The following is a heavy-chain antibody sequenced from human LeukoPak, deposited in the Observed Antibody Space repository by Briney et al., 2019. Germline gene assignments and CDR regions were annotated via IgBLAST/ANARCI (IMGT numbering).Heavy chain of an antibody. J-gene: IGHJ4*02. CDR1: GLTFGNYG. V-gene: IGHV3-33*01. Sequence: GGSLRPPCAASGLTFGNYGMTWSRQAPAKGLEWVAVIWYDGNNKYYADSVKGRFTISRDNSKNTMYLQMNSLRAEDTAVYYCAIYYDSSGSIDHWGQGTLVTVSS. CDR2: IWYDGNNK. D-gene: IGHD3-22*01. CDR3: AIYYDSSGSIDH.